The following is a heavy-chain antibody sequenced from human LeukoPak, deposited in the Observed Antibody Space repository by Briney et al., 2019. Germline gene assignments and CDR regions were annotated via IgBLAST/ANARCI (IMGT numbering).Heavy chain of an antibody. J-gene: IGHJ4*02. D-gene: IGHD3-10*01. CDR2: ISSDGNYK. CDR3: ARRRLHVLRGVTGPPDF. V-gene: IGHV3-30*04. Sequence: GRSLRLSCAASGFTFSTYAMHWVRQAPGKGLEWVAVISSDGNYKYYADSVKGRFTISRDNSRNTLDLQMDSLRAEDTAVYYCARRRLHVLRGVTGPPDFWGQGTLVTVSS. CDR1: GFTFSTYA.